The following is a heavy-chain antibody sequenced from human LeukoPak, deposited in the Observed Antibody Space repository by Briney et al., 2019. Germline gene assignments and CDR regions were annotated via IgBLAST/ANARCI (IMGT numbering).Heavy chain of an antibody. D-gene: IGHD1-26*01. Sequence: GGSLRLSCAASGFTFSSYWMNWVRQAPGKGLEWVSYISSSRYTIYYADSVKGRFTISRDNAKNSLYLQMNSLRAEDTAVYYCARDRGQWERPYYLDYWGQGTLVTVSS. CDR2: ISSSRYTI. CDR1: GFTFSSYW. CDR3: ARDRGQWERPYYLDY. V-gene: IGHV3-48*01. J-gene: IGHJ4*02.